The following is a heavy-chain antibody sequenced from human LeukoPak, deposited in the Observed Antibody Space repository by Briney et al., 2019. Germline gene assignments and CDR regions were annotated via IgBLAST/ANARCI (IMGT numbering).Heavy chain of an antibody. CDR3: ARGSVLRYFDWLLDNWFDP. Sequence: SETLSLTCTVSGGSISSSSYYWGWIRQPPGKGLEWIGSIYYSGSTYYNPSLKSRVTISVDTSKNQFSLKLSSVTAADTAVYYCARGSVLRYFDWLLDNWFDPWGQGTLVTVSS. CDR2: IYYSGST. D-gene: IGHD3-9*01. CDR1: GGSISSSSYY. V-gene: IGHV4-39*07. J-gene: IGHJ5*02.